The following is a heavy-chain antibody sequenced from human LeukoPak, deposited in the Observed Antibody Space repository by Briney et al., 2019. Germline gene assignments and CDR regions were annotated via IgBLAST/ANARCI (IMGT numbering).Heavy chain of an antibody. V-gene: IGHV3-74*01. CDR2: INDDGSDT. Sequence: GGSLRLSCAASGFTFKLYWMHWVRQVPGKRPVWVSRINDDGSDTIYADSVRGRFTISRDDAKNTVYVHMNSLRDEDTAVYYCARGGRYAYFLDYWGQGTLVTVSS. CDR3: ARGGRYAYFLDY. D-gene: IGHD3-16*01. J-gene: IGHJ4*02. CDR1: GFTFKLYW.